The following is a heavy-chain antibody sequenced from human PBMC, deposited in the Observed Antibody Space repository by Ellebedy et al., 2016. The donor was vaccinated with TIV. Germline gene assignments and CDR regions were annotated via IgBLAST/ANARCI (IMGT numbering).Heavy chain of an antibody. CDR3: AKGLRGPFDY. J-gene: IGHJ4*02. CDR1: GGSVSSTRYY. CDR2: IYLSGGT. Sequence: MPSETLSLTCSVSGGSVSSTRYYWAWIRQPPGKGLEWIGYIYLSGGTNYNPSLNSPVTITLDRSKNQYSLKLSSVTAADTAVYYCAKGLRGPFDYWGQGTLVTVSS. V-gene: IGHV4-61*01.